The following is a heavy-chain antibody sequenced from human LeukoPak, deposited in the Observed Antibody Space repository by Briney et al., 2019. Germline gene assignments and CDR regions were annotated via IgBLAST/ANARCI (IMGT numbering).Heavy chain of an antibody. CDR1: GFTFSSYW. J-gene: IGHJ3*02. CDR3: ARQYSSGWYGASDI. V-gene: IGHV3-7*01. D-gene: IGHD6-19*01. Sequence: GGSLRLSCAASGFTFSSYWMSWVRQAPGKGLEWVANIKQDGSEKYYVDSVKGRFTISRDNAKNSLYLQMNSLRAEDTAVYYCARQYSSGWYGASDIWGQGTMVTVSS. CDR2: IKQDGSEK.